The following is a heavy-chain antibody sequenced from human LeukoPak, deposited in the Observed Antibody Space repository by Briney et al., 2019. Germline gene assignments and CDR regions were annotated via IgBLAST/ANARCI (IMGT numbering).Heavy chain of an antibody. V-gene: IGHV4-59*01. CDR1: GGSIYSYF. Sequence: SETLSLTCSVSGGSIYSYFWSWIRQPPGKGLEWLGYIFYSGSTKYNPSLKSRVTISVDTSQNQFSLKLSSVTAADTAVYYCARDGYSGSDALWGQGTLVTVSS. CDR2: IFYSGST. J-gene: IGHJ4*02. CDR3: ARDGYSGSDAL. D-gene: IGHD5-12*01.